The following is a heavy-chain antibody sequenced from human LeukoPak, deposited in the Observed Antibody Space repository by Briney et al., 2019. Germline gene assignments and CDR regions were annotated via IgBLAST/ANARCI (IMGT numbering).Heavy chain of an antibody. CDR1: GFTFDDYA. V-gene: IGHV3-9*01. J-gene: IGHJ4*02. CDR2: ISWNSGSI. CDR3: AKDTGSGWYIFRGNYFDY. D-gene: IGHD6-19*01. Sequence: PGRSLRLSCAASGFTFDDYAMHWVRQAPGKGLEWVSGISWNSGSIGYADSVRGRFIISRDNAKNSLYLQMNSLRAEDTALYYCAKDTGSGWYIFRGNYFDYWGQGTLVTVSS.